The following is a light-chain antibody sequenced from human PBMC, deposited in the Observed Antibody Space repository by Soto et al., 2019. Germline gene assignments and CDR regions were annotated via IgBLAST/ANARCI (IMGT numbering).Light chain of an antibody. V-gene: IGKV3-15*01. CDR1: ENVDTN. CDR2: GAS. CDR3: QQCHKWPRIT. Sequence: EIVMTQSPATLSVSPGEGATLSCRASENVDTNLAWYQHKPGQAPRLLIYGASTRAAGVPARFSGSGSGTEFTLTISSLESEDVAVYYCQQCHKWPRITFGPGKRLE. J-gene: IGKJ5*01.